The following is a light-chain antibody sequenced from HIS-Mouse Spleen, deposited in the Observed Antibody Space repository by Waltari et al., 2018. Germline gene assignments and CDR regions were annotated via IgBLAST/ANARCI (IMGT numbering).Light chain of an antibody. CDR2: EDS. CDR1: ALQTKY. Sequence: SYELTQPPSVSVSPGQTARIPCSGDALQTKYASSYQQKSGQAPVLVIYEDSKRPSGIPERFSGSSSGTMATLTISGAQVEDEADYYCYSTDSSGNHRVFGGGTKLTVL. V-gene: IGLV3-10*01. CDR3: YSTDSSGNHRV. J-gene: IGLJ2*01.